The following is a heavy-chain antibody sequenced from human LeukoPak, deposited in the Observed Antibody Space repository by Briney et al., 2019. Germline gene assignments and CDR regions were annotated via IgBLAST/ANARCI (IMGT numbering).Heavy chain of an antibody. Sequence: GGSLRLSCSASGFTFSDYLMHWVRQAPGKGLEYVSSISTNGGNTYYAGSVRGRFTISRDNSKNTLYLQVSSLRPEDTAVYYCVKSPSDGMDVWGQGTTVTVPS. CDR2: ISTNGGNT. CDR3: VKSPSDGMDV. V-gene: IGHV3-64D*09. CDR1: GFTFSDYL. J-gene: IGHJ6*02.